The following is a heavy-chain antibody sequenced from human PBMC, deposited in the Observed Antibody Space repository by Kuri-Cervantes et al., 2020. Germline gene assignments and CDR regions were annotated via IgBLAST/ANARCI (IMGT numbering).Heavy chain of an antibody. CDR1: GYTFTSYA. CDR2: INAGNGNT. D-gene: IGHD6-6*01. CDR3: AREMPTSIAVRRGGNWFEP. V-gene: IGHV1-3*01. Sequence: ASVKVSCNASGYTFTSYAMHWARQAPGQRLEWMGWINAGNGNTIYSQKLQGRVTITRDTSASTAYTELSSLRSEDTAVYYCAREMPTSIAVRRGGNWFEPWGQGTLVTVSS. J-gene: IGHJ5*02.